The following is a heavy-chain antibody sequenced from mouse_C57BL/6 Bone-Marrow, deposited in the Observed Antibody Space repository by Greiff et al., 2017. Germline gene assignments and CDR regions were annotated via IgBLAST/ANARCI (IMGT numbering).Heavy chain of an antibody. J-gene: IGHJ3*01. D-gene: IGHD2-4*01. CDR1: GYTFTSYG. CDR3: ARLRYDYDVAY. CDR2: IYPRSGNT. Sequence: QVQLQQSGAELARPGASVKLSCKASGYTFTSYGISWVKQRTGQGLEWIGEIYPRSGNTYYNEKFKGKATLTADKSYSTAYMELRSLTSEDSAVYFCARLRYDYDVAYWGQGTLVTVSA. V-gene: IGHV1-81*01.